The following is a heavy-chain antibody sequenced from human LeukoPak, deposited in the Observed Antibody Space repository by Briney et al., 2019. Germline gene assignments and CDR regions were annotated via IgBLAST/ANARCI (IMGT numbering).Heavy chain of an antibody. CDR1: GGTFSSYT. CDR2: IIPIFGTA. V-gene: IGHV1-69*05. D-gene: IGHD6-19*01. Sequence: SVKVSCKASGGTFSSYTISWVRQAPGQGLEWMGRIIPIFGTANYAQKFQGRVTITTDESTSTAYMELSSLRSEDTAVYYCAGGHVAVADGRFDYWGQGTLVTVSS. J-gene: IGHJ4*02. CDR3: AGGHVAVADGRFDY.